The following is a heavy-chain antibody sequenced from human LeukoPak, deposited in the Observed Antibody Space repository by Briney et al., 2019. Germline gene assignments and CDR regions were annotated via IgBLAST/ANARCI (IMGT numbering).Heavy chain of an antibody. V-gene: IGHV1-2*02. D-gene: IGHD3-16*01. CDR3: ARDLFEDMARVDY. CDR2: INPNSGGT. CDR1: GYTFTGYY. J-gene: IGHJ4*02. Sequence: ASVKVSCKASGYTFTGYYMDWVRQAPGQGLEWMGWINPNSGGTNYAQKFQGRGTMTRDTSISTAYMELSRLRSDDTAVYYCARDLFEDMARVDYWGQGTLVTVSS.